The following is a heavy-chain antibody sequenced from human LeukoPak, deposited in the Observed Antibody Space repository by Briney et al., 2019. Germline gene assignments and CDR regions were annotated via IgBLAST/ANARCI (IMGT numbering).Heavy chain of an antibody. CDR1: GFTFSSYN. CDR2: IWYDGSNK. CDR3: ARERRNLNWFDP. Sequence: GGSLRLSCAASGFTFSSYNMNWVRQAPGKGLEWVAVIWYDGSNKYYADSVKGRFTISRDNSKNTLYLQMNSLRAEDTAVYYCARERRNLNWFDPWGQGTLVTVSS. V-gene: IGHV3-33*08. J-gene: IGHJ5*02.